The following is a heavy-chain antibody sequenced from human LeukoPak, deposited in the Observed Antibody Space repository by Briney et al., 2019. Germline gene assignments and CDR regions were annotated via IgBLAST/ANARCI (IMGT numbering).Heavy chain of an antibody. CDR3: ARGTYCSSTSCFDGYFQH. Sequence: GASVKVSCKASGYTFTGYYMHWVRQAPGQGLEWMGWINPNSGGTNYAQKFQGRVTMTRDTSISTAYMELSRLRSDDTAVYYCARGTYCSSTSCFDGYFQHWGQGTLVTVSS. CDR2: INPNSGGT. CDR1: GYTFTGYY. J-gene: IGHJ1*01. V-gene: IGHV1-2*02. D-gene: IGHD2-2*01.